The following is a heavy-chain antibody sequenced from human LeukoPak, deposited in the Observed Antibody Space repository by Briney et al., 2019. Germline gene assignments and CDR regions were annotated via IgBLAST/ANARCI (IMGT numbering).Heavy chain of an antibody. D-gene: IGHD6-13*01. CDR3: AKRVHSSSWYAAFDY. Sequence: GGSLGLSCAASGFSFTDYVMTWVRQAPGKGLEWVSGISNKGGTTYYADSVKGRFTISRDNSKSTLYLQMNSLRAEDTAVYYCAKRVHSSSWYAAFDYWGQGTLVTVSS. V-gene: IGHV3-23*01. J-gene: IGHJ4*02. CDR1: GFSFTDYV. CDR2: ISNKGGTT.